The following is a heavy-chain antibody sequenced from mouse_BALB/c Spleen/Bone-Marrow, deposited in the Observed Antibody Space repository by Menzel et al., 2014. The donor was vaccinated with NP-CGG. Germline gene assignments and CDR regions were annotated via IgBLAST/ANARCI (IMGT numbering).Heavy chain of an antibody. CDR2: INPSTGYT. Sequence: QVQLQQSGAELAKPGASMKMSCKASDYTFTNYWMHWVKQRPGQGLEWSGYINPSTGYTEYNQKFKDKATLTADKSSSTAYMQLSRLTSEDSAVYYCASYRFAYWGQGTLVPVSA. D-gene: IGHD2-10*01. V-gene: IGHV1-7*01. CDR1: DYTFTNYW. CDR3: ASYRFAY. J-gene: IGHJ3*01.